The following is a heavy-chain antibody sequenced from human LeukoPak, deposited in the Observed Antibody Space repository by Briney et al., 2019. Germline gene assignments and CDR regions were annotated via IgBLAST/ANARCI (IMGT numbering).Heavy chain of an antibody. CDR2: FDPEDGET. V-gene: IGHV1-24*01. J-gene: IGHJ4*02. CDR1: GYTLTELS. CDR3: ATRYCTNGVCEYYFDY. Sequence: ASVKVSCKVSGYTLTELSMHWVRQAPGKGLEWMGGFDPEDGETIYAPKFQGRVTMTEDTSTDTAYMELSSLRSEDTAVYYCATRYCTNGVCEYYFDYWGQGTLVTVSS. D-gene: IGHD2-8*01.